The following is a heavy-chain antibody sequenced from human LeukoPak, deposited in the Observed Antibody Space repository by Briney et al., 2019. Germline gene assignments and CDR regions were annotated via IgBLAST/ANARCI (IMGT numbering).Heavy chain of an antibody. V-gene: IGHV3-66*01. CDR2: IYGADTI. D-gene: IGHD4/OR15-4a*01. J-gene: IGHJ4*02. CDR1: GFAISSSY. CDR3: ARGARGAYFDY. Sequence: GGSLRLSCAASGFAISSSYMSWVRQVPGKGLEWVSCIYGADTIYYADFVKDRFTISRDSNRNTLYLQMNSLRADDTAVYYCARGARGAYFDYWGQGTLVTVSS.